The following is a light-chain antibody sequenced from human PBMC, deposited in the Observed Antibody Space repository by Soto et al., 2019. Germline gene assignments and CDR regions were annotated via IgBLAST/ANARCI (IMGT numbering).Light chain of an antibody. J-gene: IGLJ3*02. CDR1: SSDVGAYKY. CDR3: TAYVGNDLWV. V-gene: IGLV2-8*01. Sequence: QSALTQPPSASGSPGQSVTISCTGTSSDVGAYKYVSWYQQYPGKAPKLMIYEVTKRPSGVPDRFSGSKSGNTASLTVSGLQAEDEADYYLTAYVGNDLWVFGGGTKVTVL. CDR2: EVT.